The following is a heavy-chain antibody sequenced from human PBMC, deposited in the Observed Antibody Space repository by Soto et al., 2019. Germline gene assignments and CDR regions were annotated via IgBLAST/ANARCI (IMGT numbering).Heavy chain of an antibody. V-gene: IGHV1-69*13. CDR1: GGTFSSYA. CDR2: IIPIFGTA. CDR3: ARVLVRSSSWYLGKGYYFDY. Sequence: EASVKVSCKASGGTFSSYAISWVRQAPGQGLEWMGGIIPIFGTANYAQKFQGRVTITADESTSTAYMELSSLRSEDTAVYYCARVLVRSSSWYLGKGYYFDYWGQGTLVTVSS. D-gene: IGHD6-13*01. J-gene: IGHJ4*02.